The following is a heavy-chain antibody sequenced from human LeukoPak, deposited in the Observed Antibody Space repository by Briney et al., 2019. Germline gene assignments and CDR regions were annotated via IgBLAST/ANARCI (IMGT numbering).Heavy chain of an antibody. CDR3: ARSPPVAVAGTVFFDY. V-gene: IGHV4-4*07. Sequence: SETLSLTCTVSGGSISSYYWSWIRQPAGKGLEWIGRIYTSGSTNYNPSLKSRVTISVDKSKNQFSLKLSSVTAADTTVYYCARSPPVAVAGTVFFDYWGQGTLVTVSS. CDR1: GGSISSYY. CDR2: IYTSGST. D-gene: IGHD6-19*01. J-gene: IGHJ4*02.